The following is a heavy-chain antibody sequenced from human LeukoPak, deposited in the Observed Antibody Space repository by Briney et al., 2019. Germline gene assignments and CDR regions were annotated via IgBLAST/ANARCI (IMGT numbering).Heavy chain of an antibody. D-gene: IGHD3-10*01. V-gene: IGHV4-34*01. CDR2: INHSGST. Sequence: PSETLSLTCAVYGGSFSGYYWSWIRQPPGKGLEWIREINHSGSTNYNPSLKSRVTISVDTSKNQFSLKLNSVTAADTAVYYCAREVDYGSGSYYSYWGQGTLVTVSS. J-gene: IGHJ4*02. CDR1: GGSFSGYY. CDR3: AREVDYGSGSYYSY.